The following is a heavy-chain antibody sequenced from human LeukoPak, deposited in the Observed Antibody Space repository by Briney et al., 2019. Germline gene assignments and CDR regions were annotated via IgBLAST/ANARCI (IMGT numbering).Heavy chain of an antibody. Sequence: GGSLRLSCAASGFTFNNYAMSWVRQAPGKGLEWVSVISGSGTATYYADSVKGRFTISRDNSKNTLYLQMNSLRAEDTAVYHCANDPTVAGTAEYFQHWGQGTLVTVSS. D-gene: IGHD6-19*01. CDR3: ANDPTVAGTAEYFQH. CDR1: GFTFNNYA. V-gene: IGHV3-23*01. CDR2: ISGSGTAT. J-gene: IGHJ1*01.